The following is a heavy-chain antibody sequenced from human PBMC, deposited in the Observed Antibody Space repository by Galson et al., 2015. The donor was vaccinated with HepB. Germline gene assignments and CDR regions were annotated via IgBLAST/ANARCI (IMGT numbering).Heavy chain of an antibody. CDR1: GFTFSSYS. CDR2: ISSSSGTI. Sequence: SLRLSCAASGFTFSSYSMNWVRQAPGKGLEWVSYISSSSGTIYYADSVKGRFTISRDNAKNSLYLQMNSLRDEDTAVYYCARELLVLRYFDWQTVSPSHYYGMDVWGQGTTVTVSS. D-gene: IGHD3-9*01. V-gene: IGHV3-48*02. CDR3: ARELLVLRYFDWQTVSPSHYYGMDV. J-gene: IGHJ6*02.